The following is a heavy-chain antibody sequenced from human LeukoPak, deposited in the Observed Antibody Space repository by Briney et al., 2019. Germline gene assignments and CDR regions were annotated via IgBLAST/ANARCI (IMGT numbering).Heavy chain of an antibody. Sequence: SVKVSCKASGYTFTSYAMNWVRQAPGQGLEWMGGIIPIFGTANYAQKFQGRVTITADESTSTAYMELSSLRSEDTAVYYCARGPYCSGGSCYSYYYYYMDVWGKGTTVTISS. CDR3: ARGPYCSGGSCYSYYYYYMDV. V-gene: IGHV1-69*13. D-gene: IGHD2-15*01. CDR1: GYTFTSYA. J-gene: IGHJ6*03. CDR2: IIPIFGTA.